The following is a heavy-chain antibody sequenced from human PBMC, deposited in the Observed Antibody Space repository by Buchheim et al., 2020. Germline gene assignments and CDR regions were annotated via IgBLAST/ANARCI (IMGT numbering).Heavy chain of an antibody. Sequence: EVQLVESGGGLVQPGGSLRLSCAASGFTFSSYWMSWVRQAPGKGLEWVANIKQDGSEKYYVDSVKGRFTISRDNVKNSLYLQMNSLRAEDTAVYYCARVHYDFWSGAEGNWFDPWGQGTL. J-gene: IGHJ5*02. CDR2: IKQDGSEK. CDR3: ARVHYDFWSGAEGNWFDP. CDR1: GFTFSSYW. D-gene: IGHD3-3*01. V-gene: IGHV3-7*01.